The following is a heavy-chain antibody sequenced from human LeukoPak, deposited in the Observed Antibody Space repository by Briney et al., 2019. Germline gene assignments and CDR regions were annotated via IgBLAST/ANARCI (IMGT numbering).Heavy chain of an antibody. CDR3: ASVLYCGADCYSGRDFFDY. V-gene: IGHV1-46*01. CDR1: GYTFTSYD. D-gene: IGHD2-21*02. J-gene: IGHJ4*02. CDR2: INPSGDST. Sequence: GASVKVSCKASGYTFTSYDMHWVRQAPGQGLEWMGIINPSGDSTSYAQKFQGRVTMTRGTSTSTVYMELSSLRSEDTAVYYCASVLYCGADCYSGRDFFDYWGQGTLVTVSS.